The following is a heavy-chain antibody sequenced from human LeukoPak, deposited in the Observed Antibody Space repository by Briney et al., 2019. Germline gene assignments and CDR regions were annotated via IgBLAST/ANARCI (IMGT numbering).Heavy chain of an antibody. CDR1: GFTFSTYA. J-gene: IGHJ4*02. CDR3: ARGVGNFRYYFDY. Sequence: GGSLRLSCAASGFTFSTYAMNWTRQAPGKGLEWVSSISSTGTYIYYGDLVEGRFTISRDNAKNSLYLQMNSLRAEDTAVYYCARGVGNFRYYFDYWGQGTLVTVSS. V-gene: IGHV3-21*01. D-gene: IGHD2/OR15-2a*01. CDR2: ISSTGTYI.